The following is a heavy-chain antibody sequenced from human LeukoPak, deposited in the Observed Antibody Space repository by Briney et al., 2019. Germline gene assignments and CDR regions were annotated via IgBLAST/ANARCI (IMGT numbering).Heavy chain of an antibody. CDR3: AKAWDLGIVWFDP. CDR2: IRYDGSNK. V-gene: IGHV3-30*02. Sequence: GGSLRLSCAASGFTFSSYGMHWVRQAPGKGLEWVAFIRYDGSNKYYADSVKGRFTISRDNSKNTLYLQMNSLRAEDTAVYYCAKAWDLGIVWFDPWGQGTLVTVSS. CDR1: GFTFSSYG. D-gene: IGHD2-2*03. J-gene: IGHJ5*02.